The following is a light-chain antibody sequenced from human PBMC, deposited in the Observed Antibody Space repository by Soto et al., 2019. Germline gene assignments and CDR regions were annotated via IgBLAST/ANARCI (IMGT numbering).Light chain of an antibody. Sequence: DIQMTQSPSSLSASVGDRVTITCRASQSISTYLNWYQQKPGKAPKLLIYAASDLQSGVPSRFSGSGSGTDFTLTISSLKPEDFATYYCQQSYSTLLITLVQGTRLEIK. V-gene: IGKV1-39*01. CDR2: AAS. CDR1: QSISTY. CDR3: QQSYSTLLIT. J-gene: IGKJ5*01.